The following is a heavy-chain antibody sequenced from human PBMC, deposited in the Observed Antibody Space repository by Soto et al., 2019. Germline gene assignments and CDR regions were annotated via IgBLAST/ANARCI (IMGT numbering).Heavy chain of an antibody. CDR3: AGGGKFLTYWGWSFFGKGR. J-gene: IGHJ6*02. Sequence: QVQLVQSGAEVKKPGASVKVSCKASGYTFTSYGISWVRQAPGQGLEWMGWISAYNGNTNYAQKFQGRVTMTTDTSTRKSYMGAKSPRSYDTAGYFRAGGGKFLTYWGWSFFGKGRWGQGTTVTVSS. CDR2: ISAYNGNT. CDR1: GYTFTSYG. D-gene: IGHD3-3*01. V-gene: IGHV1-18*01.